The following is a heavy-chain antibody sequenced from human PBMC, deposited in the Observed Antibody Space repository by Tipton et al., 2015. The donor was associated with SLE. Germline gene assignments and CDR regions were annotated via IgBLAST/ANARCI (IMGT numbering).Heavy chain of an antibody. CDR3: AGGGYCSGGSCYSYYYYGMDV. CDR2: IKSKSVGGTI. CDR1: GFIFSDAW. Sequence: SLRLSCATSGFIFSDAWMTWVRQAPGKRPEWVGRIKSKSVGGTIDHAAPVKGRFTISRDDSKNTLYLEMNSLRAEDTAVYYCAGGGYCSGGSCYSYYYYGMDVWGQGTTVTVSS. V-gene: IGHV3-15*01. J-gene: IGHJ6*02. D-gene: IGHD2-15*01.